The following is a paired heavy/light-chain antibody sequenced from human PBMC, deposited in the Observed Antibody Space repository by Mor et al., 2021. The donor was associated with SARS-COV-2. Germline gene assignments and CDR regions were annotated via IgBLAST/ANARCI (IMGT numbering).Heavy chain of an antibody. V-gene: IGHV3-7*03. CDR1: GFTFSRYW. CDR2: IKQDGSEK. Sequence: EVQLVESGGGLVQPGGSLRLSCAASGFTFSRYWMSWVRQAPGKGLEWVANIKQDGSEKYYVDSVKGRFTISRDNAKNSLYLQMNSLRAEDTAVYYCARDRGVVVPAAIGDYYYYYMDVWGKGTTVTVSS. J-gene: IGHJ6*03. D-gene: IGHD2-2*02. CDR3: ARDRGVVVPAAIGDYYYYYMDV.
Light chain of an antibody. CDR1: QSVSSN. V-gene: IGKV3-15*01. CDR3: QQYNNWPPPYS. Sequence: EIVMTQSPATLSVSPGERATLSCRASQSVSSNLAWYQQKPGQAPRLLIYDASTRATGIPARFSGSGSGTEFTLTISSLQSEDFAVYYCQQYNNWPPPYSFGQGTKLEIK. CDR2: DAS. J-gene: IGKJ2*03.